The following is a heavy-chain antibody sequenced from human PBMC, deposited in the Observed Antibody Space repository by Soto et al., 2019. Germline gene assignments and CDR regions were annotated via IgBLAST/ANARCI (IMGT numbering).Heavy chain of an antibody. J-gene: IGHJ5*02. V-gene: IGHV4-31*03. CDR1: GGSISSGGYY. CDR2: IYYSGST. Sequence: QVQLQESGPGLVKPSQTLCLTCTVSGGSISSGGYYWSWIRQHPGKGLEWIGYIYYSGSTYYNPSRKSRVTISVDTSKNQFSLKLSSVTAADTAVYYCARGGSSWYSGWFDPWGQGTLVTVSS. CDR3: ARGGSSWYSGWFDP. D-gene: IGHD6-13*01.